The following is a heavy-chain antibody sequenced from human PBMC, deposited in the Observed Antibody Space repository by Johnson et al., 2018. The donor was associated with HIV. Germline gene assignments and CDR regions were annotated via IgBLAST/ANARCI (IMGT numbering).Heavy chain of an antibody. Sequence: VQLVESGGGLIQPGGSLRLSCAASGFTVSSNYMIWVRQAPGKGLEWVSVIYSGGSTYYADSVKCRFTISRDNSKNTLYLQMNSLRAEDTAVYYCAREGYCSGGSCYSNAFDIWGQGTMVTVSS. V-gene: IGHV3-53*01. D-gene: IGHD2-15*01. CDR3: AREGYCSGGSCYSNAFDI. CDR2: IYSGGST. CDR1: GFTVSSNY. J-gene: IGHJ3*02.